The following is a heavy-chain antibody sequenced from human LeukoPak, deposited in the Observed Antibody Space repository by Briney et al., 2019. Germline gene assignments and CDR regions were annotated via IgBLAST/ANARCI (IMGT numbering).Heavy chain of an antibody. CDR2: IFGSGGSA. CDR1: GFTFNNYA. CDR3: GKTTVGYSSGRYPGWPVDY. D-gene: IGHD2-15*01. J-gene: IGHJ4*02. Sequence: PGGSLRLSCAAPGFTFNNYAMYWVRQAPGKGLEWVSGIFGSGGSAHYADSVKGRFTISRDNSKNTVYLQLDSLRVEDTAVYYCGKTTVGYSSGRYPGWPVDYWGQGALVTVSS. V-gene: IGHV3-23*01.